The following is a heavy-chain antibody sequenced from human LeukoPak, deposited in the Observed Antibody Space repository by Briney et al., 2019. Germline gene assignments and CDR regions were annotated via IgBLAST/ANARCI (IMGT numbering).Heavy chain of an antibody. V-gene: IGHV3-21*01. Sequence: GGSLRLSCAASGFTFSSYSMNWVRQAPGKGLEWVSSISSSSSYIYYADSVKGRFTISRDNAKNSLYLQMNSLRAEDTAVYYCAKGAATAMVTYFDYWGQGTLVTVSS. J-gene: IGHJ4*02. CDR3: AKGAATAMVTYFDY. D-gene: IGHD5-18*01. CDR2: ISSSSSYI. CDR1: GFTFSSYS.